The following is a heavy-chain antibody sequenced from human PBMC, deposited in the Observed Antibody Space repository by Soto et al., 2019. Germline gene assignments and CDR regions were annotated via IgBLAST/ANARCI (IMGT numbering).Heavy chain of an antibody. J-gene: IGHJ3*01. CDR2: INPNSGGT. V-gene: IGHV1-2*04. Sequence: ASVKVSCKASGYTFTGYYMHWVRQAPGQGLEWMGWINPNSGGTNYAQKFQGWVTMTRDTSISTAYMELSRLRSDDTAVYYCAREVSGGLIAARRGDFDFWGQGTMVTGSS. CDR3: AREVSGGLIAARRGDFDF. CDR1: GYTFTGYY. D-gene: IGHD6-6*01.